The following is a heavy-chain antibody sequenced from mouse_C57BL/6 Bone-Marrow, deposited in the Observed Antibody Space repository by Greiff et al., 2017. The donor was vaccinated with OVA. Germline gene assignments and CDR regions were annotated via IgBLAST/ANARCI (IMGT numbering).Heavy chain of an antibody. J-gene: IGHJ2*01. Sequence: EVQRVESGGGLVKPGGSLKLSCAASGFTFSDYGMHWVRQAPEKGLEWVAYISSGSSTIYYADTVKGRFTISRDNAKNTLFLQMTSLRSEDTAMYDCAMIYYDYEGGFDYWGQGTTLTVSS. CDR1: GFTFSDYG. D-gene: IGHD2-4*01. CDR2: ISSGSSTI. CDR3: AMIYYDYEGGFDY. V-gene: IGHV5-17*01.